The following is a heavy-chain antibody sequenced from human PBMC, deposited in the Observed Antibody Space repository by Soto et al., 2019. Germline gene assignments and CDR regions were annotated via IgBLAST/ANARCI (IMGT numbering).Heavy chain of an antibody. CDR2: INHSGTI. D-gene: IGHD2-21*02. J-gene: IGHJ6*02. Sequence: SETLSLTCAVYGGSFSGYYWTWIRQPPGKGLEWIGEINHSGTINFKPSLKSRLTISLDTSKKHFSLKLSSVTDADTAAYYCARADSTLVTSYSMDVWGQGATVTVSS. CDR1: GGSFSGYY. CDR3: ARADSTLVTSYSMDV. V-gene: IGHV4-34*01.